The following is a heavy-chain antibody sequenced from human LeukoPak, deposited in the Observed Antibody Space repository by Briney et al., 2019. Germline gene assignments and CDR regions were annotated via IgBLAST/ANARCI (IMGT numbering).Heavy chain of an antibody. V-gene: IGHV4-34*01. Sequence: SETLSLTCAVYGGSFSGYYWSWIRQPPGKGLEWIGEINHSGSTNYNPSLKSRVTISVDTSKSQFSLKLSSVTAADTAVYYCARDVKGAFDIWGQGTMVTVSS. CDR1: GGSFSGYY. J-gene: IGHJ3*02. CDR3: ARDVKGAFDI. D-gene: IGHD3-10*02. CDR2: INHSGST.